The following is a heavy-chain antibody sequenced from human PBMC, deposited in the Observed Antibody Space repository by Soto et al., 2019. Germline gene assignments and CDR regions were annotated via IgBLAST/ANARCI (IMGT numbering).Heavy chain of an antibody. CDR3: AREVITMTSIDPKVDYYYGMDV. J-gene: IGHJ6*02. CDR1: GYTFTSYY. Sequence: ASVKVSCKASGYTFTSYYMHWVRQAPGQGLEWMGIINPSGGSTSYAQKFQGRVTMTRDTFTSTVYMELSSLRSEDTAVYYCAREVITMTSIDPKVDYYYGMDVWGQGTTVTVSS. CDR2: INPSGGST. V-gene: IGHV1-46*01. D-gene: IGHD3-22*01.